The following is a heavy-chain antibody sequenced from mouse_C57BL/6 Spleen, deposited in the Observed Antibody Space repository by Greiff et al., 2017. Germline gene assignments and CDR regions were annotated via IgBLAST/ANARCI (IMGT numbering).Heavy chain of an antibody. J-gene: IGHJ4*01. CDR3: ARHYGSSYDYYAMDY. Sequence: VQLVESGPELVKPGASVKISCKASGYTFTDYYINWVKQRPGQGLEWIGWIFPGSGSTYYNEKFKGKATLTVDKSSSTAYMLLSSLTSEDSAVYFCARHYGSSYDYYAMDYWGQGTSVTVSS. CDR1: GYTFTDYY. CDR2: IFPGSGST. D-gene: IGHD1-1*01. V-gene: IGHV1-75*01.